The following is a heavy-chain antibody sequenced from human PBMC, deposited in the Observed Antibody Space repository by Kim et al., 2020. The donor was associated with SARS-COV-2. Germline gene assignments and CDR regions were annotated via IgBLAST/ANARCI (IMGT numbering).Heavy chain of an antibody. Sequence: ASVKVSCKASEYAFTGSFFHWVRQAPGQGLKWMGWIDPNSGGTKYAQKFQGRVRMTRDTSITTAYLELSSLTPDDTVVYFCSRAPGSGTYSDYWGQGTLVTVSS. CDR3: SRAPGSGTYSDY. V-gene: IGHV1-2*02. D-gene: IGHD1-26*01. CDR2: IDPNSGGT. CDR1: EYAFTGSF. J-gene: IGHJ4*02.